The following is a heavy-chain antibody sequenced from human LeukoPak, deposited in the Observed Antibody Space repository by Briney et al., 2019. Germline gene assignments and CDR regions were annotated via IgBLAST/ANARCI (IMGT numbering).Heavy chain of an antibody. CDR2: IYTSGST. J-gene: IGHJ4*02. V-gene: IGHV4-4*07. Sequence: KPSETLSLTCTVSGGSISSYYWSWIRQPAGKGLEWVGRIYTSGSTNYNPSLKRRVTMSVDTSKNQFSLKLRSVTAADTAVYYCARIRYSSGWYGGEYYFDYWGQGTLVTVSS. CDR3: ARIRYSSGWYGGEYYFDY. D-gene: IGHD6-19*01. CDR1: GGSISSYY.